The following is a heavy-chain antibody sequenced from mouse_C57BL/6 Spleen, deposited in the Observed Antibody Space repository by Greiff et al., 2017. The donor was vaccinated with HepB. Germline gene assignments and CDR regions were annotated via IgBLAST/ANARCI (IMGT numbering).Heavy chain of an antibody. Sequence: VQLQQSGAELVRPGTSVKVSCKASGYAFTNYLIEWVKQRPGQGLEWIGVINPGSGGTNYNEKFKGKATLTADKSSSTAYMQLSSLTSEDSAVYFCAREVYYYGSRYFDYWGQGTTLTVSS. CDR1: GYAFTNYL. V-gene: IGHV1-54*01. CDR3: AREVYYYGSRYFDY. J-gene: IGHJ2*01. D-gene: IGHD1-1*01. CDR2: INPGSGGT.